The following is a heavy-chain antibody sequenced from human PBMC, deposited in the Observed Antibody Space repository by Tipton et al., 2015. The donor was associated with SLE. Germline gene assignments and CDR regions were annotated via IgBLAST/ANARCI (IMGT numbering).Heavy chain of an antibody. CDR3: ARHEPVPPRYDSSGSHFDY. V-gene: IGHV4-39*07. CDR2: IYYSGST. J-gene: IGHJ4*02. Sequence: TLSLTCTVSGGSISSSSYYWGWIRQPPGKGLEWIGSIYYSGSTYYNPSLKSRVTISVDTSKNQFSLKLSSVTAADTAVYYCARHEPVPPRYDSSGSHFDYWGQGTLVSVSS. D-gene: IGHD3-22*01. CDR1: GGSISSSSYY.